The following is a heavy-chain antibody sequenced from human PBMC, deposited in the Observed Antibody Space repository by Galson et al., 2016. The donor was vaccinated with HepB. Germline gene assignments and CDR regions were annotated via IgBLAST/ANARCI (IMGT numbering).Heavy chain of an antibody. J-gene: IGHJ4*02. V-gene: IGHV3-23*01. CDR1: GFTFSSYA. CDR3: VKESPVRGNHFEY. D-gene: IGHD3-10*01. Sequence: SLRLSCAASGFTFSSYAMTWVRQAPGRGLQWVSAISATGGTTYYGESVKGRFTISRDNSKNTLSLQMNSLRAEDTAVYYCVKESPVRGNHFEYWGQGPLVTDSS. CDR2: ISATGGTT.